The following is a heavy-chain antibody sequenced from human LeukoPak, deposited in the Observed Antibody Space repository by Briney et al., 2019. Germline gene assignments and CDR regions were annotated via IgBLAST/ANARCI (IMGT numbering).Heavy chain of an antibody. Sequence: GGSLRLSCAASGFTFSDAWMNWVRQAPGKGLEWVGRTKSKADGGTIDYAAPVKGRFTISRDDSKNTVYMQMNSLKTEDTAVYYCSYYYDSSGYVDYWGQGTLVTVSS. V-gene: IGHV3-15*01. J-gene: IGHJ4*02. D-gene: IGHD3-22*01. CDR1: GFTFSDAW. CDR2: TKSKADGGTI. CDR3: SYYYDSSGYVDY.